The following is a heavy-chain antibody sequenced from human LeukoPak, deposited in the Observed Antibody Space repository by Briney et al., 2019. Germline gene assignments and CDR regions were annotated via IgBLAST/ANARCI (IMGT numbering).Heavy chain of an antibody. CDR1: GFTFSNYG. V-gene: IGHV3-33*01. Sequence: GGSLRLSCEASGFTFSNYGMHWVRQAPGKGLEWLALIWYEGQTKFYADSVKGRFTISRDNSGNTLFLHMTNLRVEDTAVYYCAREWGRIAVAGGPGYWGQGALVTVPS. D-gene: IGHD6-19*01. CDR3: AREWGRIAVAGGPGY. J-gene: IGHJ4*02. CDR2: IWYEGQTK.